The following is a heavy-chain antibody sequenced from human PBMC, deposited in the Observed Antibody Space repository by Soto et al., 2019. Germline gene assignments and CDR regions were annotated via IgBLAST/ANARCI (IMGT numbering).Heavy chain of an antibody. Sequence: GGSLRLSCAASGFTFSSYAMHWVRQAPGKGLEWVAVISYDGSNKYYADSVKGRFTISRDNSKNTLYLQMNSLRAEDTAVYYCAVYYFSSSWSYYFYYWGQGTLVPVSS. CDR2: ISYDGSNK. D-gene: IGHD6-13*01. CDR1: GFTFSSYA. CDR3: AVYYFSSSWSYYFYY. J-gene: IGHJ4*02. V-gene: IGHV3-30-3*01.